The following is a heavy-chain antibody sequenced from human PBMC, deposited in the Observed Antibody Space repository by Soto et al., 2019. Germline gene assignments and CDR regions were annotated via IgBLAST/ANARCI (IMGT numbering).Heavy chain of an antibody. D-gene: IGHD5-12*01. V-gene: IGHV4-30-2*01. CDR1: GGSISSGGYS. CDR2: IYHSGST. Sequence: PSETLSLTCAVSGGSISSGGYSWSWIRQPPGKGLEWIGYIYHSGSTYYNPSLKSRVTISVDRSKNQFSLKLSSVTAADTAVYYCARRRNPIEDIVATIAWFDPWGQGTLVTVSS. CDR3: ARRRNPIEDIVATIAWFDP. J-gene: IGHJ5*02.